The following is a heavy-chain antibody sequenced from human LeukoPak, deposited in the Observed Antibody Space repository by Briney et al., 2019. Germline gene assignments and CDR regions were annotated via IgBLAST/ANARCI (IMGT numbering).Heavy chain of an antibody. J-gene: IGHJ6*02. CDR1: GGTFSSYA. CDR3: ARDRGYCSGGSCHADYYGMDV. V-gene: IGHV1-69*05. Sequence: GASVKVSCKASGGTFSSYAISWVRQAPGQGLEWMGGIIPIFGTANYAQKLQGRVTMTTDTSTSTAYMELRSLRSDDTAVYYCARDRGYCSGGSCHADYYGMDVWGQGTTVTVSS. CDR2: IIPIFGTA. D-gene: IGHD2-15*01.